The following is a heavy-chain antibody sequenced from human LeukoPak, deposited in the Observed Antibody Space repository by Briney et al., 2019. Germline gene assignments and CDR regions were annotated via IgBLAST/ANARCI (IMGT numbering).Heavy chain of an antibody. V-gene: IGHV3-23*01. D-gene: IGHD1-7*01. J-gene: IGHJ6*03. Sequence: GGSLRLSCGASGFAFSNYAMSWVRQAPGKGLEWVSTSSGNGDSTYYGDSVKGRFTISRDNVKNTLHLQMNSLRAEDTAVYYCAKRRGLELLYYYYMDVWGKGTTVTVSS. CDR2: SSGNGDST. CDR1: GFAFSNYA. CDR3: AKRRGLELLYYYYMDV.